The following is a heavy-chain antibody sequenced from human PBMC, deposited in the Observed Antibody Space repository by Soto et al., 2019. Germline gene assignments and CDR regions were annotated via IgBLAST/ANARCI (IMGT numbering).Heavy chain of an antibody. Sequence: QTGGSLRLSCEASGFTFSSYDVHWVRQATGKGLEWVSGIGIGGDTYYPDSVKGRFTISRENAKNSLYLQMNSLRAGDTAVYYCAREYTGNGGFDPWGQGTLVTVSS. CDR3: AREYTGNGGFDP. V-gene: IGHV3-13*01. J-gene: IGHJ5*02. D-gene: IGHD1-1*01. CDR1: GFTFSSYD. CDR2: IGIGGDT.